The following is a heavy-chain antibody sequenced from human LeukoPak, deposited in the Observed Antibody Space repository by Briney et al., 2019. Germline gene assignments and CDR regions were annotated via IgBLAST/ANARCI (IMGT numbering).Heavy chain of an antibody. CDR1: GFTFSSYG. Sequence: GGSLRLSCAASGFTFSSYGMHWVRQAPGKGLEWMAFIRYDGSNKYYADSVKGRFTISRDNAKNSLYLQMNSLRAEDTAVYYCARDGGYGDYVAYFDYWGQGTLVTVSS. CDR3: ARDGGYGDYVAYFDY. D-gene: IGHD4-17*01. J-gene: IGHJ4*02. CDR2: IRYDGSNK. V-gene: IGHV3-30*02.